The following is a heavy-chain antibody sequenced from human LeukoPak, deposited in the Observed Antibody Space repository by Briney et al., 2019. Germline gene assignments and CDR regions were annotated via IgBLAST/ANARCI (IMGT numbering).Heavy chain of an antibody. CDR3: AKKPATIKFPFDI. J-gene: IGHJ4*02. D-gene: IGHD5-24*01. CDR2: ISTTGGYT. CDR1: EFTFTNYA. Sequence: GGSLRLSCAASEFTFTNYAMHWVRHSPRKGLGWGSAISTTGGYTEDADSVKGRFTISRDNSLNTLFLQMHSLRAEDTTVYYCAKKPATIKFPFDIWGQGALVTVS. V-gene: IGHV3-23*01.